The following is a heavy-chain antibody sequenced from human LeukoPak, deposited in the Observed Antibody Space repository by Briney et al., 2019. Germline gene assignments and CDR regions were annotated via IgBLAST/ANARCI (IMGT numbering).Heavy chain of an antibody. D-gene: IGHD3-22*01. CDR2: IWYDGSKK. J-gene: IGHJ4*02. CDR1: GFSFDTHG. Sequence: PGRSLRLSCAASGFSFDTHGMHWVRQAPGKGLEWVAVIWYDGSKKYYADSVKGRFTISRDNSKKSLFLQMNSLRAEDTALYYCARRYYYDSSGYSFDYWGQGTLVTVSS. V-gene: IGHV3-33*01. CDR3: ARRYYYDSSGYSFDY.